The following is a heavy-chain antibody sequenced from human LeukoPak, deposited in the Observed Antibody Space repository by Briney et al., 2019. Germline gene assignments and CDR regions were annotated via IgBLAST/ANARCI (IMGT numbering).Heavy chain of an antibody. V-gene: IGHV4-39*07. Sequence: SETLSLTCTVSGGSISSSSYYWGWIRQPPGKGLEWIGSIYYSGSTYYNPSLKSRVTISVDTSKNQFSLKLSSVTAADTAVYYCARETCSSTSCAEAAWGQGTLVTVSS. CDR1: GGSISSSSYY. CDR3: ARETCSSTSCAEAA. CDR2: IYYSGST. D-gene: IGHD2-2*01. J-gene: IGHJ4*02.